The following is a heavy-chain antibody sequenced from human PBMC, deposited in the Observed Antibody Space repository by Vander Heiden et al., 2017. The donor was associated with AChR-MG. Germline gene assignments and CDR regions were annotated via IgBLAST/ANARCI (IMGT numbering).Heavy chain of an antibody. V-gene: IGHV3-74*01. Sequence: EVQLVESGGGLVQPGGSLRLSCAASGFTFSGYWMHWVRQAPGRGLVWVSRINSDGSSTSYADSVKGRFTISRDNAKNTLYLQMNSLRAEDTAVYYCARVDYSSGSIGYFQHWGQGTLVTVSS. CDR2: INSDGSST. CDR3: ARVDYSSGSIGYFQH. CDR1: GFTFSGYW. J-gene: IGHJ1*01. D-gene: IGHD6-19*01.